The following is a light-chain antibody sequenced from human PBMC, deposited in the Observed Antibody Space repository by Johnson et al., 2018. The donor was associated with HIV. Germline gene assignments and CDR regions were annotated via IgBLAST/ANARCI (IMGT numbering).Light chain of an antibody. J-gene: IGLJ1*01. CDR2: ENN. Sequence: QSVLTQPPSVSAAPGQKVTISCSGSSSNIGNNYVSWYQQLQGTAPKLLIYENNKRPSGIPDRFSGSKSGTSVTLGITGLQTGDEADYYCGTWDSSLSLLYVFGTGTKVTVL. CDR3: GTWDSSLSLLYV. CDR1: SSNIGNNY. V-gene: IGLV1-51*02.